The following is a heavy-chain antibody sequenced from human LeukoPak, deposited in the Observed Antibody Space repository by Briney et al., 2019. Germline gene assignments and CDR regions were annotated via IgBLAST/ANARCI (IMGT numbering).Heavy chain of an antibody. CDR1: GFTFSSYS. CDR2: ISSSSSYI. Sequence: GGSLRLSCAASGFTFSSYSMNWVRQAPGKGLEWVSSISSSSSYIYYADSVKGRFTISRDNAKNSLHLQMNSLRAEDTAVYYCAVDWAQLWLGGDWFDPWGQGTLVTVSS. CDR3: AVDWAQLWLGGDWFDP. D-gene: IGHD5-18*01. V-gene: IGHV3-21*01. J-gene: IGHJ5*02.